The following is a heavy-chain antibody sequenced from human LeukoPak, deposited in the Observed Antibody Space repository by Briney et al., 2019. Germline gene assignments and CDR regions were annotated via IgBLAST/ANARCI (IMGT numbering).Heavy chain of an antibody. V-gene: IGHV4-31*03. J-gene: IGHJ5*02. Sequence: PSQTLSLTCTVSGGSISSGGYYWSWIRQHPGKGLEWIVYIYYSGGTYYNPSLKSRVTISVDTSKNQFSLKLSSVTAADTAVYYCARGHYCSSTSCAGRYNWFDPWGQGTLVTVSS. CDR1: GGSISSGGYY. CDR3: ARGHYCSSTSCAGRYNWFDP. D-gene: IGHD2-2*01. CDR2: IYYSGGT.